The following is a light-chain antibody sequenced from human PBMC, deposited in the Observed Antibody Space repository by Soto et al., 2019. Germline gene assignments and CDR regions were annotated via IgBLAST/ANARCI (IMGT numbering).Light chain of an antibody. Sequence: DIQMTQSPSSLSASVGDRVTITCRASQGISSYLVWYQQRQGRAPKLLIYDASSLLSGVPSRFSGSVSGTDFTLTISNLQPEDFATYYCQQSYRTPYTFGQGTKLE. V-gene: IGKV1-39*01. CDR3: QQSYRTPYT. CDR1: QGISSY. CDR2: DAS. J-gene: IGKJ2*01.